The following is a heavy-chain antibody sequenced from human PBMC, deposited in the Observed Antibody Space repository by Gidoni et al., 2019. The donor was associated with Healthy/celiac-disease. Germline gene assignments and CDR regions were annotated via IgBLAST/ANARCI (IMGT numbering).Heavy chain of an antibody. CDR1: GYTFTCYY. CDR2: SNPNSGGT. Sequence: QVQLVQSGAEVKKPGASVKVSCKASGYTFTCYYMHWVRQAPGQGLEWMGWSNPNSGGTNYAQKFQGRGTMTRDTSISTAYMELSRLRSDDTAVYYCARDRGDGPDNYAFDIWGQGTMVTVSS. CDR3: ARDRGDGPDNYAFDI. V-gene: IGHV1-2*02. D-gene: IGHD1-1*01. J-gene: IGHJ3*02.